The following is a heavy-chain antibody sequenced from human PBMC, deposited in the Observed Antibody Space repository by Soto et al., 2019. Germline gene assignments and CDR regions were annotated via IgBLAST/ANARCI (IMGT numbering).Heavy chain of an antibody. Sequence: QVQLVQSGAEEKKPGASVKVSCKDSGYTFASYAISWMRQAPGQGVEGMGWISGYNGNTNYAQKLQVRVTMTPDTSTSTSYMELRSLRSDDTSVYYCARDPPPPDNWGQGTLVTVSS. CDR1: GYTFASYA. J-gene: IGHJ4*02. CDR2: ISGYNGNT. CDR3: ARDPPPPDN. V-gene: IGHV1-18*01.